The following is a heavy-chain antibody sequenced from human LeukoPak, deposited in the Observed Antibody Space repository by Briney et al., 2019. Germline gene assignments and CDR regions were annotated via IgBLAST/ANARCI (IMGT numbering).Heavy chain of an antibody. CDR1: GVSVTHDNYY. J-gene: IGHJ3*02. D-gene: IGHD3-3*01. Sequence: PSETLSLTCTVSGVSVTHDNYYWDRIRQPPGKGLYWVGSIYYSGSTYYHPSLKSRVTISVDTFKNQFSLNLSSVTAADTAVYYCARDESLNFWSGYLGHRGAFDIWGQGTMVTVSS. CDR3: ARDESLNFWSGYLGHRGAFDI. CDR2: IYYSGST. V-gene: IGHV4-39*02.